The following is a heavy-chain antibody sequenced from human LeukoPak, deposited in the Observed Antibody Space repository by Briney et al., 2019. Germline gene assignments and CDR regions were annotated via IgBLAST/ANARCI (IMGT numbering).Heavy chain of an antibody. CDR1: GFTFSDYG. V-gene: IGHV3-74*01. J-gene: IGHJ4*02. Sequence: GGSLRLPCAASGFTFSDYGMHWVRQAPGKGLVWVSHINHDGTLRNYADSVKGRFTISRDFAKNTLYLQMNTLGAEDTAVYYCVRDVFSLGDSWGQGTLVTVSS. D-gene: IGHD2/OR15-2a*01. CDR2: INHDGTLR. CDR3: VRDVFSLGDS.